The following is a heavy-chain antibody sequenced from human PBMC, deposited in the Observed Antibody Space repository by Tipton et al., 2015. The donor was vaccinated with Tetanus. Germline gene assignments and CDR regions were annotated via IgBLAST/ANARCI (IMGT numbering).Heavy chain of an antibody. CDR3: ARGDGSTLHY. J-gene: IGHJ4*02. Sequence: TLSLTCTVSGGSISTYYWSWIRQPPGKGLEWIGYIYYRGSTNYYPSLKSRVTMSVDTSKNQFSLNLSPVTAADTAVYYCARGDGSTLHYWGQGTLVTVSS. V-gene: IGHV4-59*01. CDR1: GGSISTYY. D-gene: IGHD5-24*01. CDR2: IYYRGST.